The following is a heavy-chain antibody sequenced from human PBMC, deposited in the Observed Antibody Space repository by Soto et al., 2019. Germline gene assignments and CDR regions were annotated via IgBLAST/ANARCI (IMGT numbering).Heavy chain of an antibody. CDR1: GGSVTNATYF. J-gene: IGHJ6*02. CDR2: IHYNGRT. CDR3: AGQLWRQPPPGMNYDYGMDV. Sequence: QVQLQESGPGLVKPSETLSLTCNVSGGSVTNATYFWSWIRQPPGKGLEWIAFIHYNGRTKDNPSLKSRVTISVDTSKNQCSLNLRSVTAADSATYYCAGQLWRQPPPGMNYDYGMDVWGQGTPVLVSS. V-gene: IGHV4-61*01. D-gene: IGHD7-27*01.